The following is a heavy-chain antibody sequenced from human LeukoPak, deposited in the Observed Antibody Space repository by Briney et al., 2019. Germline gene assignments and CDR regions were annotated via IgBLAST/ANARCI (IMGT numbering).Heavy chain of an antibody. J-gene: IGHJ4*02. CDR3: ARDRTYYDILTGYYTTYFDY. D-gene: IGHD3-9*01. V-gene: IGHV1-18*01. CDR2: ISAYNGNT. CDR1: GYTFTSYG. Sequence: ASVKVSCKASGYTFTSYGISWVRQAPGQGLEWMGWISAYNGNTNYAQKLQGRVTMTTDTSTSTAYMELRSLRSDDTVVYYCARDRTYYDILTGYYTTYFDYWGQGTLVTVSS.